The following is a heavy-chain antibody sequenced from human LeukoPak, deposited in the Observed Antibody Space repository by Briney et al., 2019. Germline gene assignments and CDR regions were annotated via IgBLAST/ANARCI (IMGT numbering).Heavy chain of an antibody. CDR3: ATRDADYEYYFDY. V-gene: IGHV1-69*13. J-gene: IGHJ4*02. CDR2: IIPNFGTP. D-gene: IGHD4-17*01. Sequence: RASVTVSCKASGYTFTGYYMHWVRQAPGQGLEWMGGIIPNFGTPHLAQNFQDRVTITADESTSTVYMEMRSLTSEDTAILYCATRDADYEYYFDYWGQGTLVTVSS. CDR1: GYTFTGYY.